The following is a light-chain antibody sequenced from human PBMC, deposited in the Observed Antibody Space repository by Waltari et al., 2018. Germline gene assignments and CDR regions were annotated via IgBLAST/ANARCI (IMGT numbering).Light chain of an antibody. CDR2: DVT. CDR1: SRDIGGYNY. J-gene: IGLJ3*02. CDR3: ISYTSGTTDWV. V-gene: IGLV2-14*03. Sequence: HSALTQPASVSGSPGQSITISCSGTSRDIGGYNYVSWYQQHPGKAPKLLIYDVTNRPSGVSNRFSVSKSGNTASLTISGLQAEDEAVYFCISYTSGTTDWVFGGGTKLTVL.